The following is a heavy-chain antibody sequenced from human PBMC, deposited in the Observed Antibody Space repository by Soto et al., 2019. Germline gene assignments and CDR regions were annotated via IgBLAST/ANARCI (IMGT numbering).Heavy chain of an antibody. V-gene: IGHV3-23*01. CDR3: ATGYSYAPFDP. D-gene: IGHD5-18*01. CDR1: GFTFSSYA. CDR2: ISGSGDST. J-gene: IGHJ5*02. Sequence: GGSLRLSCAASGFTFSSYAMSWVRQAPGKGLEWISGISGSGDSTYYADSVKGRFTISRDNSKNTLYLQMNSLRAEDTAVYYCATGYSYAPFDPWGQGTLVTVSS.